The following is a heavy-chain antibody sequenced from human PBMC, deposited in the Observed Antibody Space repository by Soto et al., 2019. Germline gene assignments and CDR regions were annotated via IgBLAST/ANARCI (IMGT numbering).Heavy chain of an antibody. CDR2: ISYDGSNK. Sequence: GGSLRLSCAASGFTFSSYGMHWVRQAPGKGLEWVAVISYDGSNKYYADSVKGRFTISRDNSKNTLYLQMNSLRAEDTAVYYCAKAVAGISNWFDPWGQGTLVTVSS. V-gene: IGHV3-30*18. CDR3: AKAVAGISNWFDP. D-gene: IGHD6-19*01. CDR1: GFTFSSYG. J-gene: IGHJ5*02.